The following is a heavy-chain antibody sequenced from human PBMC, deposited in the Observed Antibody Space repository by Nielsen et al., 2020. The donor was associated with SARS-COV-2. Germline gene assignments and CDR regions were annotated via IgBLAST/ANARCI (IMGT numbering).Heavy chain of an antibody. CDR3: ARETLDHTSSFVDY. V-gene: IGHV3-30-3*01. D-gene: IGHD2-2*01. Sequence: GGSLRLSCAASGFTFSSYAMHWVRQAPGKGLEWMTIISYDGSNEHYADSLKGRLTISRENSKNTVYLQVKSLKPEDTAIYYCARETLDHTSSFVDYWGQGTLVTVSS. CDR1: GFTFSSYA. J-gene: IGHJ4*01. CDR2: ISYDGSNE.